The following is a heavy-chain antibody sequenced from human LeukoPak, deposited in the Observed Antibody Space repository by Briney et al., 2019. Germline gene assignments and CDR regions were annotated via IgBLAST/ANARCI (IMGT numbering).Heavy chain of an antibody. CDR3: ARRRHGYNYGGVDY. J-gene: IGHJ4*02. Sequence: ASVKVSCKASGYTFTSYDINWVRQATGQGLEWMGWMNPNSGNTGYAQKFQGRVTMTRNTSISTAYMELSSLTSEDTAVYYCARRRHGYNYGGVDYWGQGTLVTVSS. CDR2: MNPNSGNT. V-gene: IGHV1-8*01. CDR1: GYTFTSYD. D-gene: IGHD5-24*01.